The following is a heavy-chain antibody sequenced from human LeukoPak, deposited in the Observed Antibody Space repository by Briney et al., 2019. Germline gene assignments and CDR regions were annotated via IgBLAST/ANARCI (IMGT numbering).Heavy chain of an antibody. D-gene: IGHD2-15*01. CDR1: GFTFSSYA. Sequence: GRSLRLSCAASGFTFSSYAMHWARQAPGKGLEWVAVISYDGSNKYYADSVKGRFTISRDNSKNTLYLQMNSLRAEDTAVYYCARAAIYCSGGSCYLSYFDYWGQGTLVTVSS. CDR2: ISYDGSNK. J-gene: IGHJ4*02. V-gene: IGHV3-30-3*01. CDR3: ARAAIYCSGGSCYLSYFDY.